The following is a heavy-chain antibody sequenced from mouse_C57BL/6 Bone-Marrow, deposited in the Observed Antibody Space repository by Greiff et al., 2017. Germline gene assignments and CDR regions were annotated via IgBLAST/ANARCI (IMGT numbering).Heavy chain of an antibody. CDR3: AREFTTVVATDYAMDY. CDR1: GFTFSDYY. CDR2: INYDGSST. V-gene: IGHV5-16*01. D-gene: IGHD1-1*01. J-gene: IGHJ4*01. Sequence: DVHLVESEGGLVQPGSSMKLSCTASGFTFSDYYMAWVRQVPDKGLEWVANINYDGSSTYYLDSLKSRFIISRDNAKNILYLQMSSLKSEDTATYYCAREFTTVVATDYAMDYWGQGTSVTVSS.